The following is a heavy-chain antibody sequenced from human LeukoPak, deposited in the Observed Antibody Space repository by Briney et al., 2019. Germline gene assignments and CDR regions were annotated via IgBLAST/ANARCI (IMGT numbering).Heavy chain of an antibody. V-gene: IGHV4-39*01. CDR3: ARHHYGDYRSYFDY. D-gene: IGHD4-17*01. Sequence: PSETLSLTCTVSGGSISSVYYWGWIRQPPGKGLEWIGSIFYSGRIYYNPSLKSRVTMSVDTSTNQFSLKLSSVTAADTAVYYCARHHYGDYRSYFDYWGQGTLVIVSS. CDR2: IFYSGRI. J-gene: IGHJ4*02. CDR1: GGSISSVYY.